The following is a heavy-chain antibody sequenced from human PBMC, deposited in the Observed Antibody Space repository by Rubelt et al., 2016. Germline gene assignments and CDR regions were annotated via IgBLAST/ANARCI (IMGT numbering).Heavy chain of an antibody. CDR2: IRFDGSNQ. CDR1: GFTFSSYA. CDR3: ARAHFGTRNAFDI. D-gene: IGHD3-10*01. Sequence: VQPGGSLRLSCAASGFTFSSYAMSWVRQAPGKGLEWVAFIRFDGSNQYYADSVKGRFTISRDNSKNTLYLQMNSLRAEDTAVYYCARAHFGTRNAFDIWGQGTMVTVSS. V-gene: IGHV3-30*02. J-gene: IGHJ3*02.